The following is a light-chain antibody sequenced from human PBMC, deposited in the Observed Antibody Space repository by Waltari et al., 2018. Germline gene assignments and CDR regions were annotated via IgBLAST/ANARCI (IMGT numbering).Light chain of an antibody. CDR2: WAS. J-gene: IGKJ1*01. V-gene: IGKV4-1*01. CDR3: QQYYTIPRT. CDR1: QTVLYTSNNKNY. Sequence: DIVMTQSPDSLAVSLGERATINCQSSQTVLYTSNNKNYLAWYQQKTGQPPKLLLYWASTRESGVPDRFTGSGSGTDFTLTISSLQAEDVAVYYCQQYYTIPRTFGQGTKLEIK.